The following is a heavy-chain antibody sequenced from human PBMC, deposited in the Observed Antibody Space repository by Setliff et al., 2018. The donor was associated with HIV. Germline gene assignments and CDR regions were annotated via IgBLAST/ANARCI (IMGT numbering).Heavy chain of an antibody. Sequence: GGSLRLSCAASGFTFSSYAMSWVRQAPGKGLEWVGRIKSKTDGGTTDYAAPVKGRFTISRDDSKNTLYLQMNSLKTEDTAVYYCTTDPMVRGVITPHWFDPWGQGTLVTVSS. CDR1: GFTFSSYA. J-gene: IGHJ5*02. V-gene: IGHV3-15*01. D-gene: IGHD3-10*01. CDR3: TTDPMVRGVITPHWFDP. CDR2: IKSKTDGGTT.